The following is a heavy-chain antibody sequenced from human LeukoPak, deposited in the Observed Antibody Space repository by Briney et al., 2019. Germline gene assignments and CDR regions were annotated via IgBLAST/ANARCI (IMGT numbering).Heavy chain of an antibody. D-gene: IGHD3-10*01. J-gene: IGHJ4*02. CDR2: IRSKAYGGTT. CDR1: GFTFRSDWSNYW. Sequence: PGGSLRLSCAASGFTFRSDWSNYWMSWFRQAPGKGLQWVGFIRSKAYGGTTEYAASVKGRFTVSRDDSKSIAYLQMNSLKSEDTAVYYCARDIPPGGSGTWIDYWGQGTLVTVSS. CDR3: ARDIPPGGSGTWIDY. V-gene: IGHV3-49*03.